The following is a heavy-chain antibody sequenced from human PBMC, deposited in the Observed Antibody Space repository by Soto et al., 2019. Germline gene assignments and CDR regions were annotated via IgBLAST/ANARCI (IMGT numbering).Heavy chain of an antibody. D-gene: IGHD2-15*01. CDR3: ARAYNCSGGSCYRTGDYYGMDV. V-gene: IGHV4-59*01. CDR1: GGSISSYY. CDR2: IYYSGST. Sequence: SETLSLTCTVSGGSISSYYWSWIRQPPGKGLEWIGYIYYSGSTNYNPSLKSRVTISVDTSKNQFSLKLSSVTAADTAVYYCARAYNCSGGSCYRTGDYYGMDVWGQGTTVTVSS. J-gene: IGHJ6*02.